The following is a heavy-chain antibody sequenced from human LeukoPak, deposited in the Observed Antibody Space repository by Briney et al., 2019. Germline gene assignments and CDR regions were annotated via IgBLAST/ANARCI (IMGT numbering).Heavy chain of an antibody. V-gene: IGHV4-34*01. Sequence: SETLSLTCAVYGGSFSGYYWSWIRQPPGKGLERIGEINHSGSTNYNPSLKSRVTISVDTSKNQFSLKLSSVTAADTAVYYCARVAPNRRYCSGGTCLNSFDYWGQGTLVTVSS. D-gene: IGHD2-15*01. J-gene: IGHJ4*02. CDR3: ARVAPNRRYCSGGTCLNSFDY. CDR2: INHSGST. CDR1: GGSFSGYY.